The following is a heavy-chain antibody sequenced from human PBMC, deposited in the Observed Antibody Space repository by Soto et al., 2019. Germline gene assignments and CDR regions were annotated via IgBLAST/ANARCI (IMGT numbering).Heavy chain of an antibody. CDR1: GFSLSTSGVG. D-gene: IGHD6-13*01. CDR3: ARRPTLGSSSWSYYYYGMDV. V-gene: IGHV2-5*02. CDR2: IYWDDDK. Sequence: SGPTLVNPPQTLTLTCTFSGFSLSTSGVGVGWIRQPPGKAIEWLALIYWDDDKRYSPSLKSRLTITKDTSKNQVVLTMTNMDPVDTATYYCARRPTLGSSSWSYYYYGMDVWGQGTTVTV. J-gene: IGHJ6*02.